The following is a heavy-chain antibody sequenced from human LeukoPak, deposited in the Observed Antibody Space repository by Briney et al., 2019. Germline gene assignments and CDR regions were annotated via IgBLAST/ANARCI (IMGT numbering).Heavy chain of an antibody. Sequence: GGSLRLSCAASGFTFDDYGMSWVRQAAGKGLEWVSAISGSGGNTYYADSVKGRFTISRDNSKNTLYLQMNSLRAEDTAVYYCAKDLYTGSWYYGMDVWGQGTTVTVSS. CDR1: GFTFDDYG. V-gene: IGHV3-23*01. CDR3: AKDLYTGSWYYGMDV. CDR2: ISGSGGNT. J-gene: IGHJ6*02. D-gene: IGHD6-6*01.